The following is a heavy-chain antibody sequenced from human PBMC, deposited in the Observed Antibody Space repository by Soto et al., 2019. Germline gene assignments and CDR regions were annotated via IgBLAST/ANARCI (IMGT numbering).Heavy chain of an antibody. CDR2: IDTSGDTI. J-gene: IGHJ4*02. V-gene: IGHV3-48*03. CDR3: ATARYYDILTGYLLGPYLDY. D-gene: IGHD3-9*01. CDR1: GFTFTIYE. Sequence: GGSLRLSCVASGFTFTIYEMNWVRQAPGKGLEWISYIDTSGDTIRYADSVKGRFTISRDNAKNSLYLQMNSLRAEDTAVYYCATARYYDILTGYLLGPYLDYWGQGTLVTVSS.